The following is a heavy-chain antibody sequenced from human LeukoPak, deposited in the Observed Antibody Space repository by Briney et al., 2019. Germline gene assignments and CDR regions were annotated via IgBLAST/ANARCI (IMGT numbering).Heavy chain of an antibody. CDR1: GGSISSSSYY. D-gene: IGHD2-8*02. CDR3: ASPLVGDGMNYFDY. V-gene: IGHV4-39*01. CDR2: IYYSGST. J-gene: IGHJ4*02. Sequence: PSETLSLTCTVSGGSISSSSYYWGWIRQPPGKGLEWIGSIYYSGSTYYNPSLKSRVTISVDTSKNQFSLKLSSVTAADTAVYYCASPLVGDGMNYFDYWGQGTLVTVSS.